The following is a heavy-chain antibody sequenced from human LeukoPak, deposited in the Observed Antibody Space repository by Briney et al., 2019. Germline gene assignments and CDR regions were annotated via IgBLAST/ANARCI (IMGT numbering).Heavy chain of an antibody. J-gene: IGHJ3*02. D-gene: IGHD3-10*01. Sequence: PGGSLRLSCAASGFTFSSYAMSWVRQAPGKGLEWVSAVSGSGGSTYYADSVKGRFTISRDNAKNSLYLQMNSLRAEDTAVYYCARDLKGTPYAFDIWGQGTMVTVSS. V-gene: IGHV3-23*01. CDR1: GFTFSSYA. CDR3: ARDLKGTPYAFDI. CDR2: VSGSGGST.